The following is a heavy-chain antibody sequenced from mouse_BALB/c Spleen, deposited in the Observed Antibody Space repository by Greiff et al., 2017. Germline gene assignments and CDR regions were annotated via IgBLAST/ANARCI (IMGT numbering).Heavy chain of an antibody. CDR3: ARRDYYFDY. D-gene: IGHD1-1*02. V-gene: IGHV5-6*02. Sequence: DVKLVESGGDLVKPGGSLKLSCAASGFTFSSYGMSWVRQTPDKRLEWVATISSGGSYTYYPDSVKGRFTISRDNAKNTLYLQMSSLKSEDTAMYYCARRDYYFDYWGQGTTLTVSS. CDR1: GFTFSSYG. J-gene: IGHJ2*01. CDR2: ISSGGSYT.